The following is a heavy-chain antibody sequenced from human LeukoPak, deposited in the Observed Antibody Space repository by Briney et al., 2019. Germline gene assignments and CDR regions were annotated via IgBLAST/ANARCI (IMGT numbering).Heavy chain of an antibody. CDR2: ISGSGGST. CDR3: AKDRVGATLPYLDY. J-gene: IGHJ4*02. CDR1: GFTFSSYA. V-gene: IGHV3-23*01. D-gene: IGHD1-26*01. Sequence: TGGSLRLSCAASGFTFSSYAMSWVRQAPGKGLEWVSAISGSGGSTYYADSVKGRFTISRDNSKNTLYLQMTSLRAEDTAVYYCAKDRVGATLPYLDYWGQGTLVAVSS.